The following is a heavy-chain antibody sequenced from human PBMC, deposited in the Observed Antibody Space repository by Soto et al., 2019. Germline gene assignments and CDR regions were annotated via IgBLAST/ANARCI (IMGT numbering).Heavy chain of an antibody. D-gene: IGHD3-3*01. CDR3: ARQIVITIFGVVNTYYYYYGMDV. Sequence: EVQLVESGGGLIQPGGSLRLSCAASGFTVSSNYMSWVRQAPGKGLEWVSVIYSGGSTYYADSVKGRFTISRDNSKNTLYLQMNSLRAEDTAVYYCARQIVITIFGVVNTYYYYYGMDVWGQGTTVTVSS. CDR1: GFTVSSNY. V-gene: IGHV3-53*01. CDR2: IYSGGST. J-gene: IGHJ6*02.